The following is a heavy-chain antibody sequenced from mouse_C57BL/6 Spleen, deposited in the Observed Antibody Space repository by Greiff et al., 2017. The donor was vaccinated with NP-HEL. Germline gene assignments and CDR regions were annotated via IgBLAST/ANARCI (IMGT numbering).Heavy chain of an antibody. Sequence: VQLQQSGAELVMPGASVKLSCKASGYTFTSYWMHWVKQRPGQGLEWIGEIDPSDSYTNYNQKFKGKSTLTVDKSSSTAYMQLSSLTSEDSAVYYCARGGDRGTWFAYWGQGTLVTVSA. D-gene: IGHD3-2*01. J-gene: IGHJ3*01. CDR2: IDPSDSYT. CDR3: ARGGDRGTWFAY. V-gene: IGHV1-69*01. CDR1: GYTFTSYW.